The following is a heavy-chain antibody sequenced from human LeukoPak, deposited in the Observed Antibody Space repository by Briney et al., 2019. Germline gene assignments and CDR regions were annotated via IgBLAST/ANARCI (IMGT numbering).Heavy chain of an antibody. Sequence: GGSLRLSCAASGFTFSSYSMNWVRQAPGKGLEWVSSISSSSSYIYYADSVKGRFTISRDNAKNSLYLQMNSLRAKDTAVYYCARPVGYSYGTDAFDIWGQGTVVTVSS. D-gene: IGHD5-18*01. CDR2: ISSSSSYI. CDR3: ARPVGYSYGTDAFDI. V-gene: IGHV3-21*01. J-gene: IGHJ3*02. CDR1: GFTFSSYS.